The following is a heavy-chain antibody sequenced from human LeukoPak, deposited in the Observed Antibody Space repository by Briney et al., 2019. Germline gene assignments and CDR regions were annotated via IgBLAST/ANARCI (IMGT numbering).Heavy chain of an antibody. Sequence: GGSLRLSCAASGFTFSSYEMNWVRQAPGKGLEWVGRIKSKTDGGTTDYAAPVKGRFTISRGDSKNTLYLQMNSLKTEDTAVYYCTTESVPAAIRPFDYWGQGTLVTVSS. CDR1: GFTFSSYE. CDR3: TTESVPAAIRPFDY. V-gene: IGHV3-15*01. J-gene: IGHJ4*02. D-gene: IGHD2-2*01. CDR2: IKSKTDGGTT.